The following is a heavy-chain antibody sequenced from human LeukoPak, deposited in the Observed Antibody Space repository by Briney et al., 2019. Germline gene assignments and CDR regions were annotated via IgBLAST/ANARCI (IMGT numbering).Heavy chain of an antibody. J-gene: IGHJ4*02. CDR3: ARSSAYYDYVWGSYRNKASYFDY. CDR2: IYYSGST. CDR1: GGSISSYY. Sequence: SETLSLTCTVSGGSISSYYWGWIRQPPGKGLEWIGYIYYSGSTNYNPSLKSRVTISVDTSKNQFSLKLSSVTAADTAVYYCARSSAYYDYVWGSYRNKASYFDYWGQGTLVTVSS. V-gene: IGHV4-59*08. D-gene: IGHD3-16*02.